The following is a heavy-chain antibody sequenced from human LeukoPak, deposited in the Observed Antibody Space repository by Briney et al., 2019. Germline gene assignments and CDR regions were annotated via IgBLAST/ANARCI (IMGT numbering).Heavy chain of an antibody. V-gene: IGHV4-59*01. Sequence: PSETLSLTCTVSGGSISSYYWSWIRQPPGKGLEWIGYIYYSGSTNYNPSLKSRVTISVDTSKNQFSLKLSSVTAADTAVYYCARLAITMVRGVRLWYFDLWGRGTLVTVSS. CDR3: ARLAITMVRGVRLWYFDL. J-gene: IGHJ2*01. D-gene: IGHD3-10*01. CDR2: IYYSGST. CDR1: GGSISSYY.